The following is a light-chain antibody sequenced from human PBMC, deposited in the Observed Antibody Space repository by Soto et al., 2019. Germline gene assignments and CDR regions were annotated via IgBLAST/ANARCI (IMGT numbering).Light chain of an antibody. V-gene: IGKV3-15*01. CDR2: DAS. Sequence: ETVMTQSPATLSVSPGERATLSCRASQSVSSNLAWYQQKPGQAPRLLIYDASTRATGIPARFSGSGSGTEFTLTISSLQSEDFAVYYCQQYNTGPLTFGPGTKVDIK. J-gene: IGKJ3*01. CDR1: QSVSSN. CDR3: QQYNTGPLT.